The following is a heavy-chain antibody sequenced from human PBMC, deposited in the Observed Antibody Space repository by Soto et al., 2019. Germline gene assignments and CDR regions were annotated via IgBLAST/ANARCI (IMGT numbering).Heavy chain of an antibody. Sequence: GGSLRLSCAASGFTFSSYAMSWVRQAPGKGLEWVSGISGGASSTYYADSVKGRFTISRDNSKNTLYLQMSSLRAEDTAVYYCAKDGPSTAWPFYFDYWGQGTLVTVSS. CDR1: GFTFSSYA. D-gene: IGHD2-2*01. CDR3: AKDGPSTAWPFYFDY. CDR2: ISGGASST. J-gene: IGHJ4*02. V-gene: IGHV3-23*01.